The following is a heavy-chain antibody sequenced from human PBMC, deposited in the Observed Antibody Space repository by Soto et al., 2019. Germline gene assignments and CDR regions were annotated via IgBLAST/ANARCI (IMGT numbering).Heavy chain of an antibody. CDR3: ARDEDGTYEFDY. CDR1: GFTFTSFG. Sequence: ESGGGLVQPGGSLRLSCAASGFTFTSFGMTWVRQAPGRGLEWVSHINSGGSVILYADSVKGRVTISRDNSKNSLYLEMNSLRADDTAVDFCARDEDGTYEFDYWGQGTLVTVSS. CDR2: INSGGSVI. V-gene: IGHV3-48*04. D-gene: IGHD3-22*01. J-gene: IGHJ4*02.